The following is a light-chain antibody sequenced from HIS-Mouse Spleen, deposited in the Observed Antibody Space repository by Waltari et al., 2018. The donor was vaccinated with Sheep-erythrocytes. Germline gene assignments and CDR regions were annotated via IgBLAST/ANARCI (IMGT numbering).Light chain of an antibody. J-gene: IGLJ3*02. CDR3: CSYAGSSTPWV. Sequence: QSALTQPASVSGSPGQSITISCTGTSSDVGSYNLVSWYQQHPGKAPKLMIYEGSKRPSWVSNRFSGSKSGNTASLTISGLQAGDEADYYCCSYAGSSTPWVFGGGTKLTVL. CDR1: SSDVGSYNL. V-gene: IGLV2-23*01. CDR2: EGS.